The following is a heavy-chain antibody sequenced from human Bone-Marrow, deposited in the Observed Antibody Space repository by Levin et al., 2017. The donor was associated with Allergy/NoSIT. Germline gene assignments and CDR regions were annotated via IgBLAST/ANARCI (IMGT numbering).Heavy chain of an antibody. CDR3: AGCGSYHGFGI. D-gene: IGHD1-26*01. J-gene: IGHJ3*02. CDR2: IITDNSGT. Sequence: GESLKISCKASGYTFTNYWMHWVRQAPGQGLEWMGWIITDNSGTNYAPRFQGRVTMTRDTSIDTVYLELSRLTSDDTAIYYCAGCGSYHGFGIWGPGAMVTVSS. V-gene: IGHV1-2*02. CDR1: GYTFTNYW.